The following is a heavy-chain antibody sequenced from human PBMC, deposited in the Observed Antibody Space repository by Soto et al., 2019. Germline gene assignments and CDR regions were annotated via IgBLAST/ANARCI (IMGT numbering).Heavy chain of an antibody. D-gene: IGHD1-1*01. V-gene: IGHV4-34*01. J-gene: IGHJ6*04. CDR2: INDSGST. CDR3: ARPPTGSYYYYGMDV. Sequence: LSLTCAVYGGSFVCYYWSWIRQPPGKGLEWIGEINDSGSTNYNSSLKSRVTISVDTSKHQISLKLNSVTAADTAVYYCARPPTGSYYYYGMDVWGKGTTVTVSS. CDR1: GGSFVCYY.